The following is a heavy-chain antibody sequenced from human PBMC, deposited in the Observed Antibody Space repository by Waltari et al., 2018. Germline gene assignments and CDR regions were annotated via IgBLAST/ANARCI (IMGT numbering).Heavy chain of an antibody. CDR1: GASVRISYW. V-gene: IGHV4-4*02. CDR2: IHPSGRT. J-gene: IGHJ4*02. CDR3: AADRGRGIYFDY. Sequence: QVHLQEAGPGLVKPSGPLSLTSAVSGASVRISYWWSWVRQPPGKGLEWIGQIHPSGRTNYNPSLDSRVIVSMYTSNNQISLKLTSATAADTAVYYCAADRGRGIYFDYWGQGTLVTVSP. D-gene: IGHD2-15*01.